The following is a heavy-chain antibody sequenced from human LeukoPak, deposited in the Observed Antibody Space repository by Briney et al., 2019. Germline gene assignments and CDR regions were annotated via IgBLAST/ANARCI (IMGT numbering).Heavy chain of an antibody. CDR3: ARYSVAAAGTLDY. CDR1: GGSISSSNW. D-gene: IGHD6-13*01. V-gene: IGHV4-4*02. CDR2: IYHSGCT. J-gene: IGHJ4*02. Sequence: PSETLSLTCAVSGGSISSSNWWSWVRQPPGKGLEWIGEIYHSGCTNYNPSLKSRVTISVDKSKNQFSLKLSSVTAADTAVYYCARYSVAAAGTLDYWGQGTLVTVSS.